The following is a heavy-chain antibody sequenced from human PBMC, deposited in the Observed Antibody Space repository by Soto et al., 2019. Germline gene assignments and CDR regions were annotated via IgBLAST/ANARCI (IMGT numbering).Heavy chain of an antibody. J-gene: IGHJ4*02. V-gene: IGHV3-30*03. CDR1: GFTFSDYG. CDR2: MSYAGTYK. CDR3: AGRRDGYNPQAY. Sequence: GGSLRLSCAVSGFTFSDYGMHWVRQAPGKGLEWVAVMSYAGTYKYYADSVKGRFTISRDNAKNSLYLQMNSLRAEDTAVYYCAGRRDGYNPQAYWGQGTLVTVSS. D-gene: IGHD5-12*01.